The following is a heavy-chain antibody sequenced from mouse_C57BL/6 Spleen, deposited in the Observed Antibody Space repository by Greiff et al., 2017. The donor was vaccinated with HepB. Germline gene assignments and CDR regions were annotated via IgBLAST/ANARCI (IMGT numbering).Heavy chain of an antibody. CDR3: ARQDPTFFDY. V-gene: IGHV1-64*01. CDR1: GYTFTSYW. Sequence: QVQLQQSGAELVKPGASVKLSCKASGYTFTSYWMHWVKQRPGQGLEWIGMIHPNSGSTNYNEKFKSKATLTVDKSSSTAYMQLSSLTSEDSAVYYCARQDPTFFDYWGQGTTLTVSS. J-gene: IGHJ2*01. CDR2: IHPNSGST.